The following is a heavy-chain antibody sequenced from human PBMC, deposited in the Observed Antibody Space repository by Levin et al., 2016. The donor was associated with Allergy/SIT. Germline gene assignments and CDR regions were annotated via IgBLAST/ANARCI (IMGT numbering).Heavy chain of an antibody. CDR1: GFTFSDYY. D-gene: IGHD4-17*01. Sequence: GESLKISCAASGFTFSDYYMSWIRQAPGKGLEWVSYISSSSSYTNYADSVKGRFTISRDNAKNSLYLQMNSLRAEDTAVYYCARGGRRKGDYGDYGGRSNAYYWGQGTLVTVSS. V-gene: IGHV3-11*06. J-gene: IGHJ4*02. CDR3: ARGGRRKGDYGDYGGRSNAYY. CDR2: ISSSSSYT.